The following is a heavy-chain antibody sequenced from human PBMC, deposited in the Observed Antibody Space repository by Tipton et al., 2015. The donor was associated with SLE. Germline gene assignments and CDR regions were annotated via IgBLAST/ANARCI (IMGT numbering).Heavy chain of an antibody. Sequence: TLSLTCTVSGGSISSGSYYWSWIRQPAGKGLEWIGHIYTSGSTYYNPSLKSRVTISVDTSKNQFSLKLSSVTAADTAVYYCARPQRSPYYFDYWGQGTLVTVSS. J-gene: IGHJ4*02. CDR2: IYTSGST. CDR1: GGSISSGSYY. CDR3: ARPQRSPYYFDY. D-gene: IGHD1-26*01. V-gene: IGHV4-61*09.